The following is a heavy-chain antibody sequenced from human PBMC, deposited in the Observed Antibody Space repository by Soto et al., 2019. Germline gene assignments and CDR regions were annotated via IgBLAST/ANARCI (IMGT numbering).Heavy chain of an antibody. CDR1: GGSISSSNW. J-gene: IGHJ4*02. CDR3: ARCSSYYDILTGYYRVFDY. CDR2: IYHSGST. Sequence: QVQLQESGPGLVKPSGTLSLTCAVSGGSISSSNWWSWVRQPPGKGLEWIGGIYHSGSTNYNPSLKSRVTIAVDKSKNQFSLKLSSVTAADTAVYYCARCSSYYDILTGYYRVFDYWGQGTLVTVSS. D-gene: IGHD3-9*01. V-gene: IGHV4-4*02.